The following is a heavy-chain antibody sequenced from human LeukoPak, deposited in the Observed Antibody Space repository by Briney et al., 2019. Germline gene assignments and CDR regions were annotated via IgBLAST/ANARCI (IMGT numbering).Heavy chain of an antibody. D-gene: IGHD3-10*01. CDR2: MNPKSGDT. V-gene: IGHV1-8*03. CDR3: ARDGRGSRSSWFDP. CDR1: GYSFTNYD. Sequence: GASVKVSCKASGYSFTNYDINWVRQAPGQGLEWMGWMNPKSGDTGYSQKFQGRVFITRDTSINTAYMELSSLGSDDTAVYYCARDGRGSRSSWFDPWGQGTLVTVSS. J-gene: IGHJ5*02.